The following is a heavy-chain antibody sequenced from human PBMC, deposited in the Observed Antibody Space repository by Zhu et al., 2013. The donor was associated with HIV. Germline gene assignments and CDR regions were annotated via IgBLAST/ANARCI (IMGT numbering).Heavy chain of an antibody. CDR1: GFSFDNYW. Sequence: VQLVESGGGLVQPGGSLRLSCVASGFSFDNYWMHWVRQAPGKGLEWVSAISGSGGSTYYADSVKGRFTISRDNSKNTLYLQMNSLRAEDTAVYYCAKRYVDNWGQGTLVTVSS. J-gene: IGHJ4*02. D-gene: IGHD5-12*01. CDR2: ISGSGGST. V-gene: IGHV3-23*04. CDR3: AKRYVDN.